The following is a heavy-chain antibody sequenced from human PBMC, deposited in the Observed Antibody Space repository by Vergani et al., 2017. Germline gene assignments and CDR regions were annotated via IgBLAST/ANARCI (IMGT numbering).Heavy chain of an antibody. D-gene: IGHD3-9*01. J-gene: IGHJ6*02. CDR1: GYTFTSYD. CDR2: MNPNSGNT. CDR3: ASDGPLVDILTGYYSNYYGMDV. Sequence: QVQLVQSGAEVKKPGASVKVSCKASGYTFTSYDINWVRQATGQGLEWMGWMNPNSGNTGYAQKFQGRVTMTRNTSLSTAYMELSSLRSEDTAVYYGASDGPLVDILTGYYSNYYGMDVWGQGTTVTVSS. V-gene: IGHV1-8*01.